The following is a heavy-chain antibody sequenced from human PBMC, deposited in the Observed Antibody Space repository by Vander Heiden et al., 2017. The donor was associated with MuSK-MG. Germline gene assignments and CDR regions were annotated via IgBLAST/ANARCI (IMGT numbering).Heavy chain of an antibody. CDR2: IRSKAYGGTT. CDR1: GFTFGDYA. CDR3: TSPLEWLLYPTTDY. D-gene: IGHD3-3*01. J-gene: IGHJ4*02. Sequence: EVQLVESGGGLVQPGRSLRLSCTASGFTFGDYAMSWVRQAPGKGLEWVGFIRSKAYGGTTEYAASVKGRFTISRDDSKSIAYLQMNSLKTEDTAVYYCTSPLEWLLYPTTDYWGQGTLVTVSS. V-gene: IGHV3-49*04.